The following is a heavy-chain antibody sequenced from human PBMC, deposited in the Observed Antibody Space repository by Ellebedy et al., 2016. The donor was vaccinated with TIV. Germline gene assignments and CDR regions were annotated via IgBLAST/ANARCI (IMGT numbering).Heavy chain of an antibody. CDR1: GGSISTNIYY. CDR2: IYYSGST. V-gene: IGHV4-61*05. J-gene: IGHJ4*02. D-gene: IGHD4/OR15-4a*01. Sequence: GSLRLXCTVSGGSISTNIYYWGWIRQPPGKGLEWIGYIYYSGSTNYNPSLKSRVTISVDTSKNQFSLKLTSVTAADTAVYYCVGDYSDTPNYFDFWGQGILVTVSS. CDR3: VGDYSDTPNYFDF.